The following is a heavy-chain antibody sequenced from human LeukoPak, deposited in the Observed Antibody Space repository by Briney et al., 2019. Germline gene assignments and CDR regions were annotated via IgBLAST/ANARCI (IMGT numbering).Heavy chain of an antibody. CDR3: ARESSMIVAFRHDAFDI. CDR2: ISYDGSNK. V-gene: IGHV3-30*03. J-gene: IGHJ3*02. CDR1: GFTFSSYG. Sequence: GGSLRLSCAASGFTFSSYGMHWVRQAPGEGLEWVAVISYDGSNKYYADSVKGRFTISRDNAKNSLYLQMNSLRAEDTAVYYCARESSMIVAFRHDAFDIWGQGTMVTVSS. D-gene: IGHD3-22*01.